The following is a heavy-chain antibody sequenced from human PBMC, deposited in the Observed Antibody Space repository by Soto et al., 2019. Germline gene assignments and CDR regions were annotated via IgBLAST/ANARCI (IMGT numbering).Heavy chain of an antibody. J-gene: IGHJ3*02. CDR3: AISTVTTTRDAFDI. V-gene: IGHV1-8*01. CDR1: GYTFTSYD. CDR2: MNPNSGNT. D-gene: IGHD4-17*01. Sequence: ASVKVSCKASGYTFTSYDINWVRQATGQGLEWMGWMNPNSGNTGYAQKFQGRVTMTRNTSISTAYMELSSLRSEDTAVYYCAISTVTTTRDAFDIWGQGTMVTVSS.